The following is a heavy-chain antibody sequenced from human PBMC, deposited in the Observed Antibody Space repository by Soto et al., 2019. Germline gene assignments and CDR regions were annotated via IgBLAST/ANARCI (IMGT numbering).Heavy chain of an antibody. CDR1: GFTVSSNY. CDR3: ERVGPPPYYYYGMDV. CDR2: IYSGGST. V-gene: IGHV3-66*01. Sequence: EVQLVESGGGLVQPGGSLRLSCAASGFTVSSNYMSWVRQAPGKGLEWVSVIYSGGSTYYADSLKGRFTISRDNSKNTLYLKMNSLRVEDTAVYYCERVGPPPYYYYGMDVWGQGTTVTVSS. J-gene: IGHJ6*02.